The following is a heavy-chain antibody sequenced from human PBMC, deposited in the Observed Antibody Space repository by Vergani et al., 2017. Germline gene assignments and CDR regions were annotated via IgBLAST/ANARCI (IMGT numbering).Heavy chain of an antibody. CDR3: ARHRGSGGFFPSSYFYGMDV. D-gene: IGHD3-10*01. Sequence: QVQLQESGPGLVKPSETLSLTCAVSGYSISSGYYWGWIRQPPGKGLEWIGCIHHSGDTHYNSSLKSRVSISMVSSSKFSLSLTSVTAADTAIYYCARHRGSGGFFPSSYFYGMDVWGHGTTVTVSS. CDR2: IHHSGDT. J-gene: IGHJ6*02. V-gene: IGHV4-38-2*01. CDR1: GYSISSGYY.